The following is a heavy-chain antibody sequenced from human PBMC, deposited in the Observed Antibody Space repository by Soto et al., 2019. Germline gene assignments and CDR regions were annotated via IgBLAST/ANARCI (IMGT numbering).Heavy chain of an antibody. J-gene: IGHJ3*02. Sequence: SVKVSCKASGGTFSGYAISWVRQAPGQGLEWMGGIIPIFGTANYAQKFQGRVTITADESTSTAYMELSSLRSEDTAVYYCARDMEYGGNSGRAFDIWGQGTMVTVSS. CDR1: GGTFSGYA. V-gene: IGHV1-69*13. D-gene: IGHD2-21*02. CDR3: ARDMEYGGNSGRAFDI. CDR2: IIPIFGTA.